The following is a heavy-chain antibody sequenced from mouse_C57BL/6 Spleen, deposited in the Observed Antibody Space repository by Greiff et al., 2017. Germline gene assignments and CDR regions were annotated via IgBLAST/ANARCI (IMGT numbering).Heavy chain of an antibody. CDR2: IHPSDSAT. D-gene: IGHD1-1*01. CDR1: GYTFTSYW. V-gene: IGHV1-74*01. CDR3: ARYGSSYPFAY. J-gene: IGHJ3*01. Sequence: VQLQQPGAELVKPGASVKVSCKASGYTFTSYWMHWVQQRPGQGLEWIGRIHPSDSATNYNLKLKGKATLPVDKSASTAFMQLISLTSEDSAVYYCARYGSSYPFAYGGQGTLVTVSA.